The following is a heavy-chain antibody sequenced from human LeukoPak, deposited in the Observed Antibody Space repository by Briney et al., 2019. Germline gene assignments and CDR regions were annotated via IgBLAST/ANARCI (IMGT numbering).Heavy chain of an antibody. CDR2: ISWNSGSI. Sequence: PGGSLRLSCAASGFTFDDYAMHWVRQAPGKGLEWVSGISWNSGSIGYADSVKGRFTISRDNAKNSLYLQMNSLRAEDTALYYCAKNRGPVAMTTFDYWGQGTLVTVSS. V-gene: IGHV3-9*01. CDR3: AKNRGPVAMTTFDY. CDR1: GFTFDDYA. J-gene: IGHJ4*02. D-gene: IGHD5-12*01.